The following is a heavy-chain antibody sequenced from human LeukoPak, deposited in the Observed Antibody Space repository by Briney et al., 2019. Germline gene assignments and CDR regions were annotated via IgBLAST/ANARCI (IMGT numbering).Heavy chain of an antibody. V-gene: IGHV3-23*01. CDR2: IGGRDGST. CDR3: AKGHYYGSGSLDY. D-gene: IGHD3-10*01. J-gene: IGHJ4*02. Sequence: GGSLRLSCAASGFTFSSYGMSWVRQAPGKGLEWVSAIGGRDGSTYYADSVKGRFTISRDNSKSTLYVQMNSLRAEDTAVYYCAKGHYYGSGSLDYWGQGTLVTVSS. CDR1: GFTFSSYG.